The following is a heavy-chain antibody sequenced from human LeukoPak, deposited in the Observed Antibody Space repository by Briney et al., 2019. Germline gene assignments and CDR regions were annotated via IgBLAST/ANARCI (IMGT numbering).Heavy chain of an antibody. J-gene: IGHJ4*02. CDR1: GYSISSNYH. CDR3: ARVRAVAGTPPDY. V-gene: IGHV4-38-2*02. D-gene: IGHD6-19*01. CDR2: IYHSGST. Sequence: PSETLSLTCTVSGYSISSNYHWGWIRQPPGKGLEWIATIYHSGSTYYNPSLKSRVTISVDTSKNQFSLKMRSVTAADTDVYYCARVRAVAGTPPDYWGQGTLVTVSS.